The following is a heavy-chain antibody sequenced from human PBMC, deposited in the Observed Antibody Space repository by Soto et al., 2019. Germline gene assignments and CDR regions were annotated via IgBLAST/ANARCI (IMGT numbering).Heavy chain of an antibody. J-gene: IGHJ5*02. CDR1: GYTFTGYY. CDR3: ARSIAVAYNWFDP. D-gene: IGHD6-19*01. Sequence: ASVKVSCKASGYTFTGYYMHWVRQAPGQGLEWMGWINPNSGGTNYAQKFQGWVTMTRDTSISTAYMELSRLRSDDTAVYYCARSIAVAYNWFDPWGQGTLVTVSS. V-gene: IGHV1-2*04. CDR2: INPNSGGT.